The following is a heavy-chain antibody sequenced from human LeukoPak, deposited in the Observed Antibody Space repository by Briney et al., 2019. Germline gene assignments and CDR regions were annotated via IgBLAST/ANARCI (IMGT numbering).Heavy chain of an antibody. D-gene: IGHD3-3*01. V-gene: IGHV5-51*01. CDR1: GYSFTSYR. Sequence: GESLKISCKGSGYSFTSYRIGWVRQMPGKGLEWMGIIYPGDSDTRYSPSFQGQVTISADKSISTAYLQWSSLKASDTAMYYCARHSPPLIYSIPPELRHPDYYYYYMDVWGKGTTVTVSS. J-gene: IGHJ6*03. CDR2: IYPGDSDT. CDR3: ARHSPPLIYSIPPELRHPDYYYYYMDV.